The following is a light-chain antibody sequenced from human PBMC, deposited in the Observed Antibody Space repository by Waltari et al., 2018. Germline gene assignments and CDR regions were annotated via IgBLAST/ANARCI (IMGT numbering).Light chain of an antibody. CDR3: QQYNTWPGT. V-gene: IGKV3-15*01. Sequence: EIVMTPSPVALSVSPGESATLSCRASQSVRSSLAWYQQRPGQTPRLVTYDVSTRANGIPARFSGSGSGTEFTLTISSLQSEDFAVYYCQQYNTWPGTFGQGTKLEIK. CDR2: DVS. CDR1: QSVRSS. J-gene: IGKJ2*01.